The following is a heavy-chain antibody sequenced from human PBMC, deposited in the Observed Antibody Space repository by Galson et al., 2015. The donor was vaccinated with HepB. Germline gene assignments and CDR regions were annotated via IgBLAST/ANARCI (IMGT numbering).Heavy chain of an antibody. D-gene: IGHD3-22*01. CDR3: ASSADSPGNY. Sequence: SLRLSCAASGFSFSAHWMSWVRQAPGKGLEWVGNIKQDGITKFYVDSVKGRFTTSRDNAKNSLYLQMNSLRAEDTAVYYCASSADSPGNYWGQGTLVTVSS. J-gene: IGHJ4*02. CDR1: GFSFSAHW. V-gene: IGHV3-7*03. CDR2: IKQDGITK.